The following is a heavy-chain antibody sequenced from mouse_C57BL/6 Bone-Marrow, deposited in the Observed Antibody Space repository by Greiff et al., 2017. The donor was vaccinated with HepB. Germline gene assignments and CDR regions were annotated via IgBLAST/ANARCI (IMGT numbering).Heavy chain of an antibody. J-gene: IGHJ3*01. CDR1: GFTFSSYA. V-gene: IGHV5-9-1*02. CDR2: ISSGGDYI. Sequence: EVMLVESGEGLVKPGGSLKLSCAASGFTFSSYAMSWVRQTPEKRLEWVAYISSGGDYIYYADTVKGRFTISRDNARNTRYLQMSSLKSEDTAMYYCTREDYGSSYVGFAYWGQGTLVTVSA. D-gene: IGHD1-1*01. CDR3: TREDYGSSYVGFAY.